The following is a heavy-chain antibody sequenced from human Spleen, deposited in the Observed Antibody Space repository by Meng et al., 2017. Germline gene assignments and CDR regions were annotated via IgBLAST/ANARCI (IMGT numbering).Heavy chain of an antibody. V-gene: IGHV3-9*01. D-gene: IGHD2-8*02. CDR2: ISWNGGSI. CDR3: AKAAGAALEERLDV. J-gene: IGHJ6*02. CDR1: GLTFRSHA. Sequence: SLKISCAASGLTFRSHAMTWVRQAPGKGLEWVSCISWNGGSIDYADSVKGRFTISRDNAKNSLYLQMYSLRPGDTALYYCAKAAGAALEERLDVWGQGTTVTVSS.